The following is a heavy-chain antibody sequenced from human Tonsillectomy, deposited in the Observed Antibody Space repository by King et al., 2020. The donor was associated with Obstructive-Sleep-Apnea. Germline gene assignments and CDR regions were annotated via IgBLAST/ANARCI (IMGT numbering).Heavy chain of an antibody. J-gene: IGHJ5*02. D-gene: IGHD3-10*01. CDR2: IYYSGSS. V-gene: IGHV4-59*01. CDR1: GGSISTYY. Sequence: HVQLQESGPGLVKPLETLFLTCTVSGGSISTYYWSWLRQPPGKRLEWIGYIYYSGSSNYNPSLKRRVSISVDTSKNQFSLKLTSVTAADTAVYYCARSPYGSGIIDYFDPWGQGTLVTVSS. CDR3: ARSPYGSGIIDYFDP.